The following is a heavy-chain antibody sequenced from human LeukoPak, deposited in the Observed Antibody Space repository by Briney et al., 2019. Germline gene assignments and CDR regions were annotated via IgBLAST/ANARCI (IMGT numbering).Heavy chain of an antibody. D-gene: IGHD3-22*01. J-gene: IGHJ3*02. CDR2: IIPIFGTA. CDR3: ARGYQDSSGYQSLDAFDI. V-gene: IGHV1-69*05. CDR1: GGTFSSYA. Sequence: GASVKVSCKASGGTFSSYAISWVRQAPGQGLEWMGGIIPIFGTANYAQKFQGRVTITTDESTSTAYMELSSLRSEDTAVYYCARGYQDSSGYQSLDAFDIWGQGTMVTVSS.